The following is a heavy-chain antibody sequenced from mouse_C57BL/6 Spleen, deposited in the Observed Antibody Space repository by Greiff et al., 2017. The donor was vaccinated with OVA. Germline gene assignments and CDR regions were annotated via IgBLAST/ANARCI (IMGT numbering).Heavy chain of an antibody. J-gene: IGHJ2*01. CDR1: GFTFSSYA. D-gene: IGHD3-3*01. CDR2: ICAGGSYT. Sequence: DVKLVESGGGLVKPGASLKLSCAASGFTFSSYAMPWVRQTPEQRLEWVATICAGGSYTYYPDNVKGRSTISRDNAKNNLYLQMSHLKSEDTAMYCCARDRDRDYFGYWGQGTTLTVSS. CDR3: ARDRDRDYFGY. V-gene: IGHV5-4*01.